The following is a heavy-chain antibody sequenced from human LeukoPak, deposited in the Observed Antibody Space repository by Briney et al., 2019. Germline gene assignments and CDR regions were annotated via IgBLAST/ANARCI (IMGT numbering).Heavy chain of an antibody. CDR2: ISGSGGST. J-gene: IGHJ4*02. V-gene: IGHV3-23*01. D-gene: IGHD3-3*01. Sequence: GGSQRLSCAASGFTFSSYAMSWVRQAPGRGLEWVSAISGSGGSTYYADSVKGRFTISRDNSKNTLYLQMNSLRAEDTAVYYCAKDKGLRFLEWLPSYWGQGTLVTVSS. CDR3: AKDKGLRFLEWLPSY. CDR1: GFTFSSYA.